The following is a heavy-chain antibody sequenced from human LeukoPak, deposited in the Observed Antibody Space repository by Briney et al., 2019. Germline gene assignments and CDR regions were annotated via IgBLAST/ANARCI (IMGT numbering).Heavy chain of an antibody. CDR3: ARDAPYCSSTSCYAGRYFDY. CDR2: ISAYNGNT. V-gene: IGHV1-18*01. Sequence: ASVKVSCKASGYTFTNYGFSWVRQAPGQGLEWMGWISAYNGNTNYAQELQGRVTMTTDTSTSTAYVELRSLRSDDTAVYYCARDAPYCSSTSCYAGRYFDYWGQGTLVTVSS. CDR1: GYTFTNYG. D-gene: IGHD2-2*01. J-gene: IGHJ4*02.